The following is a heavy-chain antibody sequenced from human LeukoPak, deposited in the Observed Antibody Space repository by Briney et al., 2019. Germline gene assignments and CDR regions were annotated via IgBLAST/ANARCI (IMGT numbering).Heavy chain of an antibody. CDR2: VNAESTDI. CDR3: ARAGGTSWADY. J-gene: IGHJ4*02. V-gene: IGHV3-21*05. CDR1: GFSFRRYA. Sequence: GGSLRLASAASGFSFRRYAMNWVRQAPGKGLEWVAYVNAESTDILYADSVKGRFTISRDNGKNSLYLQMNSLRVEDTAIYYCARAGGTSWADYWGQGTLVTVSS. D-gene: IGHD6-13*01.